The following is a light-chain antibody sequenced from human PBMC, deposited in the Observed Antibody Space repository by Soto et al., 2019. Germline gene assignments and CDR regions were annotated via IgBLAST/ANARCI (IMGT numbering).Light chain of an antibody. Sequence: QSALTQPRSASGSPGQSVTISCTGSSSDVGAYNYVSWYQHNTGKAPKLLIYDVNKRPSGVPDRFSGSKFGNTASLTISGLQADDEATFYCCSYAGSYDYVFGTGTKVTVL. CDR1: SSDVGAYNY. J-gene: IGLJ1*01. V-gene: IGLV2-11*01. CDR3: CSYAGSYDYV. CDR2: DVN.